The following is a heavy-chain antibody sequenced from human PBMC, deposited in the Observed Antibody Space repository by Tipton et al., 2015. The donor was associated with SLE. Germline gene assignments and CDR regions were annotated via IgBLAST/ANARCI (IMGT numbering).Heavy chain of an antibody. J-gene: IGHJ4*02. V-gene: IGHV3-11*04. CDR1: GFIVNNNY. CDR3: SRVRGGHDSDGYFDY. D-gene: IGHD3-10*01. Sequence: SLRLSCEASGFIVNNNYMSWVRQAPGKGLEWVSYISSSGSPIYYADSVKGRFTISRDDSKNSLYLQMNSLRAEDSAIYYCSRVRGGHDSDGYFDYWGQGTLVTVSS. CDR2: ISSSGSPI.